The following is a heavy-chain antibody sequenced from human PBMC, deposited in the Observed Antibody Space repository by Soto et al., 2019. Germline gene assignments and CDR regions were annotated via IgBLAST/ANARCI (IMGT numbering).Heavy chain of an antibody. CDR3: ARVYLGTKYYYYMDV. CDR2: INPSGGST. Sequence: ASVKVSCKASGYTFTSYYMHWVRQAPGQGLEWMGIINPSGGSTSYAQKFQGRVTMTRDTSTSTVYMELSSLRSEDMAVYYCARVYLGTKYYYYMDVWGKGTTVTVSS. D-gene: IGHD1-7*01. CDR1: GYTFTSYY. J-gene: IGHJ6*03. V-gene: IGHV1-46*01.